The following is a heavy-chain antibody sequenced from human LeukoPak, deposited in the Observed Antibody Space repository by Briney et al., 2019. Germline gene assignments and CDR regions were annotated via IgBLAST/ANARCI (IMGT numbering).Heavy chain of an antibody. V-gene: IGHV3-23*01. D-gene: IGHD2-21*01. CDR2: SSGSETST. CDR1: SSPFSTYA. Sequence: PGRSLRLSCAASSSPFSTYAMSWVRQSPGKVLEWVSASSGSETSTYYADSVKGRFTISRDTSKNTLYLQMNSLRAEDTAVYYCAMFVSSRRRHTRYFFDYWGQGTLVTVSS. CDR3: AMFVSSRRRHTRYFFDY. J-gene: IGHJ4*02.